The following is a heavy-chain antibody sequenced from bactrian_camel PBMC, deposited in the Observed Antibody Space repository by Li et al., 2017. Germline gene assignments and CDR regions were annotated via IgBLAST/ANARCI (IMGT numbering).Heavy chain of an antibody. CDR2: ISADGAE. J-gene: IGHJ4*01. Sequence: HVQLVESGGGSVQAGESLRLSCIIPGFTSDRCDMHRSRVTTGGQREWVASISADGAETYSDTVKGRFAISTDSAEMTLYLQMDSLKPEDTAMYYCAAQVGGACYVLQPKYSYWGQGTQVTVS. CDR1: GFTSDRCD. CDR3: AAQVGGACYVLQPKYSY. D-gene: IGHD5*01. V-gene: IGHV3S55*01.